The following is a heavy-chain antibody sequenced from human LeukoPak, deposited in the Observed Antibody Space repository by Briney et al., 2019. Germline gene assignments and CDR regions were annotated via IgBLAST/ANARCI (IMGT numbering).Heavy chain of an antibody. V-gene: IGHV3-7*01. Sequence: GGSLRLSCAASGFTFSSYWMSWVRQAPGKGLEWVANIKEDGSEKFYVGSVRGRFTISRDNARNSLYLQMNTLRAEDTAVYYCARETDSSGYYGYLRAFDIWGQGTMVTVSS. CDR3: ARETDSSGYYGYLRAFDI. J-gene: IGHJ3*02. D-gene: IGHD3-22*01. CDR2: IKEDGSEK. CDR1: GFTFSSYW.